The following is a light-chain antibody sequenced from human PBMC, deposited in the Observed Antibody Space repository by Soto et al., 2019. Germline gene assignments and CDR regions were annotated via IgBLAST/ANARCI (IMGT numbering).Light chain of an antibody. Sequence: EIVLTQSPGTLSLSPGERATLSCRASQSVSSSYLAWYQQKPGQAPRLLIYGASSRATGIPDRFSGSGSGKDFTLTISRLEPEDFAVYYCHQYGSAPRYTFGQGTKLEIK. CDR3: HQYGSAPRYT. J-gene: IGKJ2*01. V-gene: IGKV3-20*01. CDR1: QSVSSSY. CDR2: GAS.